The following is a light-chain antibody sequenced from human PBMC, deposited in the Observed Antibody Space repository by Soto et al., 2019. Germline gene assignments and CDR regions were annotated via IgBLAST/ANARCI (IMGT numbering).Light chain of an antibody. CDR1: SSDVGGYNY. CDR2: EVS. J-gene: IGLJ1*01. Sequence: QSALTQPASVSGSPGQSITISCTGTSSDVGGYNYVSWYQQHPGKAPKLIIYEVSNRPSGVSNRFSGSKSGNTASLTISGLQAEDEADYYCNSYTSTSTGVFGTGTKAPS. V-gene: IGLV2-14*01. CDR3: NSYTSTSTGV.